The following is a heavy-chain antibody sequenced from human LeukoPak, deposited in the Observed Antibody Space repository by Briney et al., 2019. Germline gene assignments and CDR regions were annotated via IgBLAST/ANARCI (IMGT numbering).Heavy chain of an antibody. CDR3: ARGGRTVTTPGYFDL. V-gene: IGHV1-69*04. J-gene: IGHJ2*01. D-gene: IGHD4-17*01. Sequence: GASVKVSCTASGYTFTSYGISWVRQAPGQGLEWMGRIIPILGIANYAQKFQGRVTITADKSTSTAYMELSSLRSEDTAVYYCARGGRTVTTPGYFDLWGRGTLVTVSS. CDR2: IIPILGIA. CDR1: GYTFTSYG.